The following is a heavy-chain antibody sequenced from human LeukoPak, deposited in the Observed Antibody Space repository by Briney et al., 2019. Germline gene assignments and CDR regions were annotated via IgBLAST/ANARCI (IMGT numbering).Heavy chain of an antibody. CDR2: INPNSGGT. D-gene: IGHD3-22*01. CDR3: ARSTSPRDIVVVTRGFYYYYYGMDV. Sequence: ASVKVSCTASGYTFTGYYMHWVRQAPGQGLEWMGWINPNSGGTNYAQKFQGRVTMTRNTSISTAYMELSSLRSEDTAVYYCARSTSPRDIVVVTRGFYYYYYGMDVWGQGTTVTVSS. CDR1: GYTFTGYY. V-gene: IGHV1-2*02. J-gene: IGHJ6*02.